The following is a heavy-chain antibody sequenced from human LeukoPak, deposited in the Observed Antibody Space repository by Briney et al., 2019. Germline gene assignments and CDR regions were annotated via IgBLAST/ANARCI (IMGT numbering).Heavy chain of an antibody. D-gene: IGHD3-10*01. V-gene: IGHV3-66*01. CDR1: GFSVSNNY. CDR3: AGDSDGWDYFDY. Sequence: PGGSLRLSCAASGFSVSNNYINWVRQAPGKGLGWVSVIYIGGTTYYADSVKSRFTISRDNSKNTVYIQMNSLRVEDTAVYYCAGDSDGWDYFDYWGQGTLVTVSS. J-gene: IGHJ4*02. CDR2: IYIGGTT.